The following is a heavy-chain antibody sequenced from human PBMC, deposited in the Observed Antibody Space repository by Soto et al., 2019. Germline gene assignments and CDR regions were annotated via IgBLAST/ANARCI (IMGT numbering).Heavy chain of an antibody. D-gene: IGHD3-10*01. CDR3: AREGSDYYGSGSYL. CDR2: INHSGST. CDR1: GGSFSGYY. V-gene: IGHV4-34*01. J-gene: IGHJ4*02. Sequence: SETLSLTCAVYGGSFSGYYWSWIRQPPGKGLEWIGEINHSGSTNYNPSLKSRVTISVDTSKNQFSLKLSSVTAADTAVYYCAREGSDYYGSGSYLWGQGTLVT.